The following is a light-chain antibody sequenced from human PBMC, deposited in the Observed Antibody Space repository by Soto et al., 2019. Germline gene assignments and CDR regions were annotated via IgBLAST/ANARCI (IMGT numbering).Light chain of an antibody. CDR1: QSILFNSNNKNS. J-gene: IGKJ4*01. V-gene: IGKV4-1*01. Sequence: IVMTPSPDSLAVSLGERATINCKSSQSILFNSNNKNSLAWYQQKPGQPPKLLIYWASTREAGVPDRFGGSGSGTDFTLTSSSLQAEDVAVYHCQQYDGTPLTFGGGTKVEIK. CDR3: QQYDGTPLT. CDR2: WAS.